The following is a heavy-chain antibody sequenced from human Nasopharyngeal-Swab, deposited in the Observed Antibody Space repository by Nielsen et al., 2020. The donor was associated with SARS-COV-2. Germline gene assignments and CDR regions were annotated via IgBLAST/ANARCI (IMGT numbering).Heavy chain of an antibody. V-gene: IGHV1-2*02. J-gene: IGHJ4*02. CDR1: GYTFTDYY. CDR3: ARDYYDNYDSDY. Sequence: ASVKVSCKTSGYTFTDYYIHGVRQVPGQGLEWVGCINPYSGDTKYAQKFQGRVTVTRDTSRSTAYIELSRLRSDDTAVYYCARDYYDNYDSDYWGQGTLVTVSS. D-gene: IGHD3-22*01. CDR2: INPYSGDT.